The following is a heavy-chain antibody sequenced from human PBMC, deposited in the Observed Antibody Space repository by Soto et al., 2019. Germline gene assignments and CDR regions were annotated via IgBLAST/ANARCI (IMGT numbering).Heavy chain of an antibody. D-gene: IGHD1-20*01. V-gene: IGHV3-23*01. Sequence: EVQLLESGGGLVQPGGSLRLSCAASGFTFSSHAMSWVRQAPGKGLEWVSGISGGGGTTYYADSVKGRFTISRDNSKNTLYLQMYSLRAEDTAVYYCAKGPQAGIGYWGQGTLVTVSS. CDR1: GFTFSSHA. J-gene: IGHJ4*02. CDR3: AKGPQAGIGY. CDR2: ISGGGGTT.